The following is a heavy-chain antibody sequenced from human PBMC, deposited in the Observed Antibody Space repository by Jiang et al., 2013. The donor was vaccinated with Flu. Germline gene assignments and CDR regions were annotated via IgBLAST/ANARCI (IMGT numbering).Heavy chain of an antibody. CDR3: ARGIIAVAGSWFDP. V-gene: IGHV5-51*01. Sequence: IYPGDSDTRYSPSFQGQVTISADKSISTAYLQWSSLKASDTAMYYCARGIIAVAGSWFDPWGQGTLVTVSS. D-gene: IGHD6-19*01. CDR2: IYPGDSDT. J-gene: IGHJ5*02.